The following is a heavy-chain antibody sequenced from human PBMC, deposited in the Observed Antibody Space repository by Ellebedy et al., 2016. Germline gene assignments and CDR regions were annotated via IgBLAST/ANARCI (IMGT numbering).Heavy chain of an antibody. V-gene: IGHV5-51*01. Sequence: GESLKISXKGSGYSYTSYWIGWVRQMPGKGLEWMGIIYPGDSDTRYSPSFQGQVTISADKSISTAYLQWSSLKASDTAMYYCARRSDPTHDAFDIWGQGTMVTVSS. CDR1: GYSYTSYW. CDR3: ARRSDPTHDAFDI. CDR2: IYPGDSDT. J-gene: IGHJ3*02.